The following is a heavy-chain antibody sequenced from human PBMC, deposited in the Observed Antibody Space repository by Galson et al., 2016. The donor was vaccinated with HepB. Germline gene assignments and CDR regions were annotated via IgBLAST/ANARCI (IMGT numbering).Heavy chain of an antibody. J-gene: IGHJ6*02. CDR3: ARGRTKLNTFYFMDV. D-gene: IGHD2/OR15-2a*01. CDR2: IYSGGTT. Sequence: SLRLSCAASGFTVSTNYITWVRQPPGKGLEWVSLIYSGGTTYYADSVKGRFTISRDNAKNSVYLQMNSLRDEDSAVYFCARGRTKLNTFYFMDVWGQGTTVTVSS. CDR1: GFTVSTNY. V-gene: IGHV3-53*01.